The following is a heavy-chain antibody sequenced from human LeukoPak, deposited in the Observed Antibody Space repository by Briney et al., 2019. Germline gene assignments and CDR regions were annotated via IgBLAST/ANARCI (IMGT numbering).Heavy chain of an antibody. J-gene: IGHJ4*02. D-gene: IGHD5-12*01. Sequence: VASVKVSCKVSGYTLTKLSMHWVRQAPGKGLEWMGDFDPEDGETIYAQKFQGRVTMTEDTSTDTAYMGLSSLRSEDTAVYYCATGPGGYIHRLDYWGQGTLVTVSS. CDR1: GYTLTKLS. CDR3: ATGPGGYIHRLDY. CDR2: FDPEDGET. V-gene: IGHV1-24*01.